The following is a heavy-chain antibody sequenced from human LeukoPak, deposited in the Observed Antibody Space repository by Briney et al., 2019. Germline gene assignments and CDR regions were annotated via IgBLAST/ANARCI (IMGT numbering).Heavy chain of an antibody. Sequence: TGGSLRLSCAASGFTFSSYSMNWVRQAPGKGLEWVSYISSSSSTIYYADSVKGRFTISRDNAKNSLYLQMNSLRAEDTAVYYCAKDRVREWLPIDYWGQGTLVTVSS. CDR1: GFTFSSYS. V-gene: IGHV3-48*01. D-gene: IGHD6-19*01. CDR3: AKDRVREWLPIDY. J-gene: IGHJ4*02. CDR2: ISSSSSTI.